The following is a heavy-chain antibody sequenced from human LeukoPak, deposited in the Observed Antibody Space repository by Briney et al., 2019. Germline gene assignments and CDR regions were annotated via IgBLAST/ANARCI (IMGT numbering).Heavy chain of an antibody. CDR1: GGSFSGYY. D-gene: IGHD2-2*01. V-gene: IGHV4-34*01. J-gene: IGHJ5*02. CDR3: ARRIRYCSSTSCYSGWFDP. Sequence: PSETLSLTCAVYGGSFSGYYWSWIRQPPGKGLEWIGEINHSGSTNYNPSLKSRVTISVDTSKNQFSLKLSSVTAADTAVYYCARRIRYCSSTSCYSGWFDPWGQGTLVTVSS. CDR2: INHSGST.